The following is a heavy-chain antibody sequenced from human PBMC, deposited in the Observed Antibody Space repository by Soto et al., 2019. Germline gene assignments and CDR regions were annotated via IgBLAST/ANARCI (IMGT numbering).Heavy chain of an antibody. J-gene: IGHJ6*02. CDR2: ISGSGGST. V-gene: IGHV3-23*01. CDR3: AIPPGPRNCYYGMDV. Sequence: GGSLRLSCAASGFTFSSYAMSWVRQAPGKGLEWVSAISGSGGSTYYADSVKGRFTISRDNSKNTLYLQMNSLRAEDTAVYYCAIPPGPRNCYYGMDVWGQGTTVTVSS. CDR1: GFTFSSYA.